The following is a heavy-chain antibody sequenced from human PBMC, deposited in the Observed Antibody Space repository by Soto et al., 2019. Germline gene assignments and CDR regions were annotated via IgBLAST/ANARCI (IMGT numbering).Heavy chain of an antibody. J-gene: IGHJ6*02. Sequence: SPTLSLTCVISGDSVSSNSAAWNWIRQSPSRGLEWLGRTYYRSKWYNDYAVSVKSRITINPDTSKNQFSLQLNSVTPEDTAVYYCARDAVAVAGDYYYGMDVWGQATTGTVS. CDR3: ARDAVAVAGDYYYGMDV. CDR1: GDSVSSNSAA. D-gene: IGHD6-19*01. CDR2: TYYRSKWYN. V-gene: IGHV6-1*01.